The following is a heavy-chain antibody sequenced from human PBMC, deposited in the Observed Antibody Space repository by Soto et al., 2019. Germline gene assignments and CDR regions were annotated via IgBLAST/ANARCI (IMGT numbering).Heavy chain of an antibody. CDR1: GFTFSSYA. Sequence: LRLSCAASGFTFSSYAMSWVRQAPGKGLEWVSAISGSGGSTYYADSVKGRFTISRDNSKNTLYLQMNSLRAEDTAVYYCAKDLSIAAAGGDYYYGMDVWGQGTTVTVSS. D-gene: IGHD6-13*01. CDR3: AKDLSIAAAGGDYYYGMDV. CDR2: ISGSGGST. J-gene: IGHJ6*02. V-gene: IGHV3-23*01.